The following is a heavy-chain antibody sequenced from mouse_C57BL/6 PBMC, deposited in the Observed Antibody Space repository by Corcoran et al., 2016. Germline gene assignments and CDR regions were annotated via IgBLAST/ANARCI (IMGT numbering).Heavy chain of an antibody. CDR1: GYTFTDYY. D-gene: IGHD1-1*01. Sequence: EVQLQQSGPELVKPGASVKISCKASGYTFTDYYMNWVKQSHGKSLEWIGDINPNNGGTSYNQKFKGKATLTVDKSSSTGYMELRRLTSEDSAVYYCARRANYYGSSFDYWGQGTTLTVSS. J-gene: IGHJ2*01. CDR3: ARRANYYGSSFDY. CDR2: INPNNGGT. V-gene: IGHV1-26*01.